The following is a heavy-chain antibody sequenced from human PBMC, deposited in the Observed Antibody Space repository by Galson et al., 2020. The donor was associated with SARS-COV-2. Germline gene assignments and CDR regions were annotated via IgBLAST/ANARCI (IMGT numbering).Heavy chain of an antibody. V-gene: IGHV3-30*18. Sequence: GESLKISCAASGFTFSSHGMHWVRQAPGKGLEWVAVISYDGSNKYYADSVKGRFTISRDNSKNTLYLQMNSLRAEDTAVYYCAKDIEVVITISLYYGMDVWGQGTTVTVSS. J-gene: IGHJ6*02. CDR1: GFTFSSHG. D-gene: IGHD3-22*01. CDR3: AKDIEVVITISLYYGMDV. CDR2: ISYDGSNK.